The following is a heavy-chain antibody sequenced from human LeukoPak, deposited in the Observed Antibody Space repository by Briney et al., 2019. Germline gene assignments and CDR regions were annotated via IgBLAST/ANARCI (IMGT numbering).Heavy chain of an antibody. Sequence: GGSLRLSCAASGFIFSSYGMHWVRQAPGKGLEWVAFIRYDGRNKYYADSVKGRFTISRDNAKNSLYLQMNSLRAEDTAVYYCASRYCSGGSCYSVRSYYYYMDVWGKGTTVTVSS. V-gene: IGHV3-30*02. CDR3: ASRYCSGGSCYSVRSYYYYMDV. D-gene: IGHD2-15*01. J-gene: IGHJ6*03. CDR1: GFIFSSYG. CDR2: IRYDGRNK.